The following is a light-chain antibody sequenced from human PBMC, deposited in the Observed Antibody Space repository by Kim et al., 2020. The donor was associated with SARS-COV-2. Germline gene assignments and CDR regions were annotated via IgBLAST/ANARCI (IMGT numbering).Light chain of an antibody. CDR2: GAF. V-gene: IGKV3-20*01. CDR3: QQHGSSPIT. J-gene: IGKJ5*01. CDR1: QRVSS. Sequence: SLSPGERATLSCRASQRVSSIAWYQQNPGQAHSLLIYGAFTRATGIPDRFSGSGSGTDFTLTIIRLEPEDFAVYFCQQHGSSPITFGQGTRLEIK.